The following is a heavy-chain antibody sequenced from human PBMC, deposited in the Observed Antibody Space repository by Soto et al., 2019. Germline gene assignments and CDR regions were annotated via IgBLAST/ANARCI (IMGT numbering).Heavy chain of an antibody. J-gene: IGHJ4*02. CDR3: ARPPPQYCSGRSCYEVDY. Sequence: QVQLVESGGGVVQPGRSLRLSCAASGFTFSSYAMHWVRQAPGKGLEWVAVISYDGSNKYYADSVKGRFTISRDNSKNTLYLQMNSLRAEDTAVYYCARPPPQYCSGRSCYEVDYWGQGTLVTVSS. CDR1: GFTFSSYA. V-gene: IGHV3-30-3*01. CDR2: ISYDGSNK. D-gene: IGHD2-15*01.